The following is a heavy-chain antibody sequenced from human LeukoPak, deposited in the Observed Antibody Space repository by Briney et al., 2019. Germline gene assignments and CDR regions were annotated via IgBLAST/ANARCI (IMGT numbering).Heavy chain of an antibody. D-gene: IGHD4-11*01. J-gene: IGHJ3*02. V-gene: IGHV4-61*02. CDR2: VHSSGTT. CDR3: ARDYRRGAASDAFDI. CDR1: GGSISSGNYY. Sequence: TLFLTCTVSGGSISSGNYYWSWIRQPAGKGLEWIGRVHSSGTTNYNPSLKSRVTMLADTSKNQFSLILSSVTAADTAVYFCARDYRRGAASDAFDIWGQGTWVTVSS.